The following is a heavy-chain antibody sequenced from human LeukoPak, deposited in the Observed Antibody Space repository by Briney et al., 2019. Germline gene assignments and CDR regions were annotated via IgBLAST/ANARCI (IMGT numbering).Heavy chain of an antibody. J-gene: IGHJ3*02. CDR2: IIPIFGTA. CDR1: GGTFSSYA. V-gene: IGHV1-69*05. Sequence: GASVKVSCKVSGGTFSSYAISWVRQAPGQGLEWMGGIIPIFGTANYAQKFQGRVTITTDESTSTAYMELSSLRSEDTAMYYCARVSPACDAFDIWGQGTMVTVSS. CDR3: ARVSPACDAFDI.